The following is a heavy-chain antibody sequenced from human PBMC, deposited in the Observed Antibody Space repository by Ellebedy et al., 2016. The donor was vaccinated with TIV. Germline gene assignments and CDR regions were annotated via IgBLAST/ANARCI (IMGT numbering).Heavy chain of an antibody. J-gene: IGHJ6*03. CDR1: GGSINSFY. D-gene: IGHD4-23*01. CDR3: ARHAATAGNPNMDV. Sequence: GSLRLSCTVSGGSINSFYWSWIRPPPGKGLEWIGYISYSISYSGSTNYNPSLKSRVTISVDASKNQFSLQLSSVTAADTAVYYCARHAATAGNPNMDVWGRGTTVTVSS. CDR2: ISYSISYSGST. V-gene: IGHV4-59*08.